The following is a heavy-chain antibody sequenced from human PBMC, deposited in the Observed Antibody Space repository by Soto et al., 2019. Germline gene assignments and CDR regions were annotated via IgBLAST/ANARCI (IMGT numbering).Heavy chain of an antibody. CDR3: ARDRSHVVVPAAMDV. Sequence: QVQLQESGPGLVKPSQTLSLTCTVSGGSISSGDYYWSWIRQPPGKGLEWIGYIYYSGSTYYNPSVKSRVTISVDTSKNQFPQQLTSVTAADTAVYYCARDRSHVVVPAAMDVWGEGTTVTVSS. CDR1: GGSISSGDYY. V-gene: IGHV4-30-4*01. D-gene: IGHD2-2*01. CDR2: IYYSGST. J-gene: IGHJ6*03.